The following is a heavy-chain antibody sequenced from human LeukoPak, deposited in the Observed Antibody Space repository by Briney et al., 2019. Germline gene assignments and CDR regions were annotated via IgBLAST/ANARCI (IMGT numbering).Heavy chain of an antibody. CDR2: MNPNSGNT. D-gene: IGHD5/OR15-5a*01. V-gene: IGHV1-8*01. Sequence: GASVKVSCKASGYTFTSYDINWVRQATGQGLEWMGWMNPNSGNTGYAQKFQGRVTMTRNTSISTAYMELSSLRSEDTAVYYYARSSTARLRSFDYWGQGTLVTVSS. J-gene: IGHJ4*02. CDR3: ARSSTARLRSFDY. CDR1: GYTFTSYD.